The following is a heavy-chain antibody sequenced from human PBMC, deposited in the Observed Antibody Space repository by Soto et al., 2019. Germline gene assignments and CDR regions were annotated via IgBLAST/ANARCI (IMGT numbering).Heavy chain of an antibody. Sequence: XESLRLSGAASGFTVSGSPKHSVRQASGKGLEWVGRIRSKANSYATAYAASVKGRFTISREDSKNTAYLQMNSPKTEDTAVYYCTSIYGNGIKTGFDPWGQGTLVTVSS. V-gene: IGHV3-73*01. J-gene: IGHJ5*02. CDR2: IRSKANSYAT. CDR3: TSIYGNGIKTGFDP. D-gene: IGHD1-1*01. CDR1: GFTVSGSP.